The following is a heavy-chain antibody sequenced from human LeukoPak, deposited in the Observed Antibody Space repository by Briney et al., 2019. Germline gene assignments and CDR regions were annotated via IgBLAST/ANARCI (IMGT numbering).Heavy chain of an antibody. CDR3: AREGGRTVAGTFDN. D-gene: IGHD6-19*01. J-gene: IGHJ4*02. V-gene: IGHV3-30*02. CDR1: GFTFRTSG. Sequence: PGGSLRLSCAASGFTFRTSGMHWVRQAPGKGLEWVAFIQNHGRDKYYADSVKGRFTISRDNSKNTLYMEVNSLRAEDTAVYYCAREGGRTVAGTFDNWGQGTLVTVSS. CDR2: IQNHGRDK.